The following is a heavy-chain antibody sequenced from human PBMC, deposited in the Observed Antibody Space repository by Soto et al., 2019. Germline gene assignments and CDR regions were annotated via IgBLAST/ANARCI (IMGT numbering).Heavy chain of an antibody. CDR2: INWNRGSI. V-gene: IGHV3-9*01. D-gene: IGHD6-13*01. Sequence: EVQLVESGGGLVQPGRSLRLSCAASGFTFDDYAMHWVRQVPGKCLEWVSGINWNRGSIGYGDSVKGRFAISRDNAKNSLHLQMNSLSAEDTAFYYCVKDESINWYSGHFRHWGQGTLVTVSS. J-gene: IGHJ1*01. CDR1: GFTFDDYA. CDR3: VKDESINWYSGHFRH.